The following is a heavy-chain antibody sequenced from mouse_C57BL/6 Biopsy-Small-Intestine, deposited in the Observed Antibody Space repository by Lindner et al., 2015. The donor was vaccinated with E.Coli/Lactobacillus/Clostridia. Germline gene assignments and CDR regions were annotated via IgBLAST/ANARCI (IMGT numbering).Heavy chain of an antibody. J-gene: IGHJ4*01. CDR1: GGYFNNLA. CDR2: ISTYNGNT. V-gene: IGHV14-3*01. CDR3: ARDPGIILATD. D-gene: IGHD5-2*01. Sequence: SVKVSCKASGGYFNNLAINWVRQAPGQGLEWMGWISTYNGNTDSAQKFQGRITMTTDASTNTAYLEVRSLTSDDTAMYYCARDPGIILATDWGQGTLVIVSS.